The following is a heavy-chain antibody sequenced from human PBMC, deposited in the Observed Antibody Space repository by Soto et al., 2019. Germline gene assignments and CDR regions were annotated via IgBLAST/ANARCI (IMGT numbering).Heavy chain of an antibody. CDR1: GGSISSSSYY. CDR3: ARPPSSMVYANTWYFDL. D-gene: IGHD2-8*01. J-gene: IGHJ2*01. Sequence: SETLSLTCTVSGGSISSSSYYWGWIRQPPGKGLEWIGSIYYSGSTYYNPSLKSRVTISVDTSKNQFSLKLSSVTAADTAVYYCARPPSSMVYANTWYFDLWGRGTLVTVSS. V-gene: IGHV4-39*01. CDR2: IYYSGST.